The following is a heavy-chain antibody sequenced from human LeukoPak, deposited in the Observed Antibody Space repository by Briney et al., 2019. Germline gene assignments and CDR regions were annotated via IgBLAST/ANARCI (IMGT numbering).Heavy chain of an antibody. D-gene: IGHD4-23*01. V-gene: IGHV1-24*01. Sequence: SVTVSCTVSGYTLTELSMHWVRQAPGKGLEWRGGFDPEDGETIYAQKFQGRATMTEDTSTDTAYMELSSLRSEDTAVYYCATGSDYGGPLRWGQGTLVTVSS. CDR2: FDPEDGET. J-gene: IGHJ4*02. CDR1: GYTLTELS. CDR3: ATGSDYGGPLR.